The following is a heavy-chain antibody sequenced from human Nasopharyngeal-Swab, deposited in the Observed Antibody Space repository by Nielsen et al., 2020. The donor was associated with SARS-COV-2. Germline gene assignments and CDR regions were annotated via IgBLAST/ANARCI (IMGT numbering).Heavy chain of an antibody. CDR1: GYSISSGYY. CDR3: ARDHGMEYYGFNWFDP. CDR2: IYRSGST. D-gene: IGHD3-10*01. Sequence: SETLSLTCTVSGYSISSGYYWGWIRQPPGKGLEWIGSIYRSGSTYYNPSLKSRVTISVDTSKNQFSLKLSSVTAADTAVYYCARDHGMEYYGFNWFDPWGQGTLVTVSS. J-gene: IGHJ5*02. V-gene: IGHV4-38-2*02.